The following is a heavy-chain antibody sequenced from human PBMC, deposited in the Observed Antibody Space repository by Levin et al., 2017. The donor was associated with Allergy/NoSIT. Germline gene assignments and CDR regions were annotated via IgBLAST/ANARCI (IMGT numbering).Heavy chain of an antibody. V-gene: IGHV4-59*08. J-gene: IGHJ4*02. CDR1: GGSISSYY. D-gene: IGHD2-2*01. CDR2: IYYSGST. CDR3: ARHYCSSTSCYYFDY. Sequence: SETLSLTCTVSGGSISSYYWSWIRQPPGKGLEWIGYIYYSGSTNYNPSLKSRVTISVDTSKKQLSLKLSSVTAADTAVYYCARHYCSSTSCYYFDYWGQGTLVTVSS.